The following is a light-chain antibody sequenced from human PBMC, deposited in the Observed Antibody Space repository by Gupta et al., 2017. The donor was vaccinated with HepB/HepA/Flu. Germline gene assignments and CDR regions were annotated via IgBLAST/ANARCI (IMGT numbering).Light chain of an antibody. CDR2: WAS. Sequence: DIVMTQSPDSLAVSLGERATINCKSSQSVLYRSNNKTYLAWYQQKPGQPPKLLIYWASTRESGVPDRLNGSGSGTDIKFTISSMKAEDVEVYNCQYHYNSPRTWTFGQGTKVEIK. CDR3: QYHYNSPRTWT. V-gene: IGKV4-1*01. CDR1: QSVLYRSNNKTY. J-gene: IGKJ1*01.